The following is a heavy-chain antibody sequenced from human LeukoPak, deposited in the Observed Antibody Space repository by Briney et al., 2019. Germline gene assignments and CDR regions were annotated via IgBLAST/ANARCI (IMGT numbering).Heavy chain of an antibody. V-gene: IGHV4-61*02. D-gene: IGHD3-3*01. CDR3: ARSYYDFWSGYLAPDY. CDR2: IYTSGST. CDR1: GGSISSGSYY. Sequence: SETLSLTCTVSGGSISSGSYYWSWIRQPAGKGLEWIGRIYTSGSTNYNPSLKSRVTISVDTSKNQFSLKLSSVTAADTAMYYCARSYYDFWSGYLAPDYWGQGTLVTVSS. J-gene: IGHJ4*02.